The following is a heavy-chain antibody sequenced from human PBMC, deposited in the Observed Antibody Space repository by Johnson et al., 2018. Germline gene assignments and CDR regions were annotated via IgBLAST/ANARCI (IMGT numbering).Heavy chain of an antibody. Sequence: VQLLETGGGVVQPGRSLRLSCAASGFTFSSYGMHWVRQAPGKGLEWVALISYDGNNKYYIDYVKGRFTISRDNSRNTLSLQMNRRRAEDRAVYYCANTNVEMATIGGAFDIWGQGTTVTVSS. CDR2: ISYDGNNK. J-gene: IGHJ3*02. V-gene: IGHV3-30*18. D-gene: IGHD5-24*01. CDR3: ANTNVEMATIGGAFDI. CDR1: GFTFSSYG.